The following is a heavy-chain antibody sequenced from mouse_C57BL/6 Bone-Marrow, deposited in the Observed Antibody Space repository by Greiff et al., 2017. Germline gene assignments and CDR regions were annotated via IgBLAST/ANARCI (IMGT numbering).Heavy chain of an antibody. CDR2: INPNNGGN. Sequence: EVQLQQSGPELVKPGASVKISCKASGYTFTDYYMNWVKQSHGKSLEWIGDINPNNGGNSYNQKFKGKATLTVDKSSSTAYMELRSLTSKDSAVYYCARSHIYYGNSYYFDYCGQGTTLTVSA. CDR3: ARSHIYYGNSYYFDY. D-gene: IGHD2-1*01. J-gene: IGHJ2*01. CDR1: GYTFTDYY. V-gene: IGHV1-26*01.